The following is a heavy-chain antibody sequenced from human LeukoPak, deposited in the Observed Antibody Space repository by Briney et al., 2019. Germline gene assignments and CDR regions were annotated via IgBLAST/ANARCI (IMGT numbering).Heavy chain of an antibody. J-gene: IGHJ4*02. D-gene: IGHD4-17*01. CDR3: ARVSPINDYGDYVEDY. CDR1: GFTFSSYW. V-gene: IGHV3-7*01. CDR2: IKQDGSEK. Sequence: GGSLRLSCAASGFTFSSYWMSWVRQAPGKGLEWVANIKQDGSEKYYVDSVKGRFTISRDNAKNSLYLQMNSLRAEDTAVYYCARVSPINDYGDYVEDYWGQGTLVTVSS.